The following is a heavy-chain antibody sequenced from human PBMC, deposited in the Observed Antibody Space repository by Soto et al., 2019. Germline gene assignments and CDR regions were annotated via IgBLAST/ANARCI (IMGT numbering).Heavy chain of an antibody. CDR3: ARESEDLTSNFDY. CDR1: GFTFTRYS. V-gene: IGHV3-21*06. CDR2: ISSTTNYI. J-gene: IGHJ4*02. Sequence: GGSLRLPCAAPGFTFTRYSMNWVRQAPGKGLEWVSSISSTTNYIYYGDSMKGRFTISRDNAKNSLYREMNSLRAEDTSVYYCARESEDLTSNFDYWGQGTLVTASS.